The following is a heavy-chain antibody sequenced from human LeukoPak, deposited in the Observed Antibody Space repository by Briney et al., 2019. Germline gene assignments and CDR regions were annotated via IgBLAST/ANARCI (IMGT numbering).Heavy chain of an antibody. D-gene: IGHD6-19*01. Sequence: ASVKVSCKTSGYTLASYGISWVRQAPGQGLEWMGWISAYNGDTIYAQRFQGRVTMTTDTTPSTAFMELRSLGSDDTAVYYCARDTPVAVGGYFDFWGQGTQVTVSS. CDR2: ISAYNGDT. V-gene: IGHV1-18*04. CDR1: GYTLASYG. CDR3: ARDTPVAVGGYFDF. J-gene: IGHJ4*02.